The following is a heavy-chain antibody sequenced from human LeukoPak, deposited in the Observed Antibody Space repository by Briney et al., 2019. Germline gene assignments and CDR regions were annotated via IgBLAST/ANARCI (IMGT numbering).Heavy chain of an antibody. J-gene: IGHJ6*02. CDR3: ARVKILCTNGVCYTAYYYYGMDV. V-gene: IGHV3-48*02. D-gene: IGHD2-8*01. CDR1: GFTFTTYG. CDR2: ISSSSSTI. Sequence: TGGSLRLSCAASGFTFTTYGMNWVRQAPGKGLEWVSYISSSSSTIYYADSVKGRFTISRDNAKNSLYLQMNSLRDEDTAVYYCARVKILCTNGVCYTAYYYYGMDVWGQGTTVTVSS.